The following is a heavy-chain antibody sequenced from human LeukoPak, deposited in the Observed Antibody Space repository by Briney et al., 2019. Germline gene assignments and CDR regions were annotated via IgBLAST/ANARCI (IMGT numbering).Heavy chain of an antibody. CDR1: GFTFSSYS. J-gene: IGHJ6*03. D-gene: IGHD3-3*01. CDR3: ARAGATTRGYYDFWSGPDYYYYMDV. Sequence: GGSLRLSCAASGFTFSSYSMNWVRQAPGKGLEWVSYISSSSSTIYYADSVKGRFTISRDNAKNSLYLQMNSLRAEDTAVYYCARAGATTRGYYDFWSGPDYYYYMDVWGKGTTVTVSS. V-gene: IGHV3-48*04. CDR2: ISSSSSTI.